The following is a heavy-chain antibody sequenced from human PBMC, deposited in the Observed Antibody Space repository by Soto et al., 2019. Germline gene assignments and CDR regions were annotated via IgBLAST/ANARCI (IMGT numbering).Heavy chain of an antibody. CDR3: ARGSHSSGWYAPFDY. V-gene: IGHV1-18*01. Sequence: ASVKVSCKASGYTFTSYGISWVRQAPGQGLEWMGWISAYNGNTNYAQKLQGRVTMTTDTSTSTAYMELRSLRSDDTAVYYCARGSHSSGWYAPFDYWGQGTLVTVSS. CDR1: GYTFTSYG. J-gene: IGHJ4*02. D-gene: IGHD6-19*01. CDR2: ISAYNGNT.